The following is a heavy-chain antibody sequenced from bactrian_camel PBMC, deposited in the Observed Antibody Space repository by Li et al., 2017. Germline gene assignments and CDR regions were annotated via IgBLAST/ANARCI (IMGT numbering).Heavy chain of an antibody. V-gene: IGHV3S31*01. Sequence: DVQLVESGGGLVQPGGSLRLSCAASGYTYSSYSVAWFRQRPGQVREGVASIYAVDGSTYYADSVKGRFTISKDNAKRTVWLQLDGLETEDTAMYYRGVGWINNYQLRGQGTQVTVS. D-gene: IGHD3*01. J-gene: IGHJ4*01. CDR2: IYAVDGST. CDR3: GVGWINNYQL. CDR1: GYTYSSYS.